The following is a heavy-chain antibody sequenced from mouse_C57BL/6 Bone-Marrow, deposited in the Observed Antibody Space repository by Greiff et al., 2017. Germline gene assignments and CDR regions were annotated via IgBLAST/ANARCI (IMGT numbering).Heavy chain of an antibody. J-gene: IGHJ3*01. CDR3: TLYWFAY. Sequence: VQLQQSGAELVRPGASVKLSCTASGFNIKDDYMHWVKQRPEQGLEWIGWIDPENGDTEYASKFQGKATITADTSSNTAYLHLSSLTSEDTAVYYCTLYWFAYWGQGTLVTVSA. CDR2: IDPENGDT. CDR1: GFNIKDDY. V-gene: IGHV14-4*01.